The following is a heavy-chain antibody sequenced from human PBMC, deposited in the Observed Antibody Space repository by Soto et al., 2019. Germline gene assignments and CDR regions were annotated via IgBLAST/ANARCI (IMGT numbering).Heavy chain of an antibody. CDR1: GDSISNFY. Sequence: QVQLQESGPGLVKPSETLSLTCTVSGDSISNFYWSWIPQPTGKGLESLGRVSARGRTNYDPSLQSRVAMSLDTAKKQFSLRLTSLSAADTAVHFCARGMGRYFDLWGRGTLVTVCS. CDR3: ARGMGRYFDL. J-gene: IGHJ2*01. D-gene: IGHD2-8*01. CDR2: VSARGRT. V-gene: IGHV4-4*07.